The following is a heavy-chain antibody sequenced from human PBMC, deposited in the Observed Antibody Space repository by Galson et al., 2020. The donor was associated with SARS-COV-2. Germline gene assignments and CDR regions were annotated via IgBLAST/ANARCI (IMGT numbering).Heavy chain of an antibody. CDR2: INHSGST. V-gene: IGHV4-34*01. CDR3: ARSSIAARRFARPPDY. CDR1: GGSFSGYY. J-gene: IGHJ4*02. D-gene: IGHD6-6*01. Sequence: ETSETLSLTCAVYGGSFSGYYWSWIRQPPGKGLEWIGEINHSGSTNYNPSLKSRVTISVDTSKNQFSLKLSSVTAADTAVYYCARSSIAARRFARPPDYWGQGTLVTVSS.